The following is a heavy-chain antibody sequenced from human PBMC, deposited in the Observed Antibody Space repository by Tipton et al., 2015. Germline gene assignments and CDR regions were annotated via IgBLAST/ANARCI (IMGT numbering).Heavy chain of an antibody. CDR1: GGSISSGGYY. D-gene: IGHD6-19*01. CDR3: ARFVAGTFDY. J-gene: IGHJ4*02. CDR2: IYYSGST. Sequence: TLSLTCTVSGGSISSGGYYWTWIRQHPGKGLEWIGDIYYSGSTYYNPSLQSRVTISVDTSMNQFSLELTSVTVADTAIYYCARFVAGTFDYWGQGTLVTVSS. V-gene: IGHV4-31*03.